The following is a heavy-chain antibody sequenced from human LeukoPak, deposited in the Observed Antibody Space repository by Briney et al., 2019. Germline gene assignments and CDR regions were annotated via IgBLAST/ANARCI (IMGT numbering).Heavy chain of an antibody. CDR3: ARGRLIYYGMDV. Sequence: ASVKVSCKASGYTFTSYVINWVRQATGQGLEWMGWVNPNSGNTGYAQKFQGRVTMTRNTSISTAYMELSSLRSEDTAVYYCARGRLIYYGMDVWGQGTTVTVSS. CDR2: VNPNSGNT. V-gene: IGHV1-8*01. CDR1: GYTFTSYV. J-gene: IGHJ6*02. D-gene: IGHD2-21*01.